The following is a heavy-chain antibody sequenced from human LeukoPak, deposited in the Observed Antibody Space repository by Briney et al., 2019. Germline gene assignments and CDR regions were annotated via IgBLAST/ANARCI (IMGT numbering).Heavy chain of an antibody. CDR1: GYTFTSYG. Sequence: GASVNVSCKASGYTFTSYGISWVRQAPGQGLEWMGWISAYNGNTNYAQKLQGRVTMTTDTSTSTAYMELRSLRSDDTAVYYCARDLPNCSGGSCYSFYFDYWGQGTLVTVSS. V-gene: IGHV1-18*01. D-gene: IGHD2-15*01. J-gene: IGHJ4*02. CDR2: ISAYNGNT. CDR3: ARDLPNCSGGSCYSFYFDY.